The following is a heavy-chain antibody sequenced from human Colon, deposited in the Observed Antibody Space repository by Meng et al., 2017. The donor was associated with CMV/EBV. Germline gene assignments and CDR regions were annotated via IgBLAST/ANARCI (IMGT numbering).Heavy chain of an antibody. CDR3: TRAGNFYFEY. CDR2: MNSDGSTI. V-gene: IGHV3-74*01. CDR1: GFTFSTSC. Sequence: LSCAASGFTFSTSCVHWVRRAPGEGLVWVSRMNSDGSTINYADSVKGRFTISRDNAKNTLYLQMNSLRDEDTAIYYCTRAGNFYFEYWGQGTLVTVSS. D-gene: IGHD1-1*01. J-gene: IGHJ4*02.